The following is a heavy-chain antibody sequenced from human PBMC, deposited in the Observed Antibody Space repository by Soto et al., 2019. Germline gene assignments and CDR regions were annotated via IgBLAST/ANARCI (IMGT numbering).Heavy chain of an antibody. D-gene: IGHD3-9*01. V-gene: IGHV4-31*03. CDR3: ERVDHSGSFAILIEY. J-gene: IGHJ4*01. Sequence: SETRSLTCTVSGDSLSSGGHYWSWIRQHPGKGLEWIGHIYDSVNTYYSPSLRSRVTISADMSKNQFSLNLRSVTAADTAVYYSERVDHSGSFAILIEYWEPGTLLTVFS. CDR2: IYDSVNT. CDR1: GDSLSSGGHY.